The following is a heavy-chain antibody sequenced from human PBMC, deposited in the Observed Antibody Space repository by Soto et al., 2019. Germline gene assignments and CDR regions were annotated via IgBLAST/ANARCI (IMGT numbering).Heavy chain of an antibody. J-gene: IGHJ4*02. CDR1: GFTFDDYA. CDR3: AKDLTLRDIVVVVAATAFDY. V-gene: IGHV3-9*01. CDR2: ISWNSGSI. D-gene: IGHD2-15*01. Sequence: EVQLVESGGGLVQPGRSLRLSCAASGFTFDDYAMHWVRQAPGKGLEWVSGISWNSGSIGYADSVKGRFTISRDNAKNSLYLQMNSLRAEDTALYYCAKDLTLRDIVVVVAATAFDYWGQGTLFTVSS.